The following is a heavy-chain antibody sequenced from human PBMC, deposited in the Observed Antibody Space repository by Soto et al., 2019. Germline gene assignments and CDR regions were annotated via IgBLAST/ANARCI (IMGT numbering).Heavy chain of an antibody. Sequence: ASVKVSCKASGYTFTSYYMQWVRQAPGQGLEWMGIINPSGGSTSYAQKFQGRVTMTRDTSTSTVYMELSSLRSEDTAVYYCARSFLWFGELYSYFDYWGQGTLVTVSS. D-gene: IGHD3-10*01. CDR3: ARSFLWFGELYSYFDY. J-gene: IGHJ4*02. V-gene: IGHV1-46*01. CDR1: GYTFTSYY. CDR2: INPSGGST.